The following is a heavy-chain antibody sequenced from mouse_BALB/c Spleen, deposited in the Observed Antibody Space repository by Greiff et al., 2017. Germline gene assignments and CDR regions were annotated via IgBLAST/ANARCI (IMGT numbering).Heavy chain of an antibody. V-gene: IGHV4-1*02. Sequence: EVQVVESGGGLVQPGGSLKLSCAASGFDFSRYWMSWVRQAPGKGLEWIGEINPDSSTINYTPSLKDKFIISRDNAKNTLYLQMSKVRSEDTALYYCARPPYDGYVWFAYWGQGTLVTVSA. CDR3: ARPPYDGYVWFAY. CDR1: GFDFSRYW. D-gene: IGHD2-3*01. J-gene: IGHJ3*01. CDR2: INPDSSTI.